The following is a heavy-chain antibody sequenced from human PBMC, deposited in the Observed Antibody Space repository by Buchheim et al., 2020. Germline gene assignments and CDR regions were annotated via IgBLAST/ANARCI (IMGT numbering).Heavy chain of an antibody. CDR2: ITWNGGNR. CDR3: ARDPSIDCRGGSCSPPGWFDP. J-gene: IGHJ5*02. CDR1: GFRFDDYG. D-gene: IGHD2-15*01. V-gene: IGHV3-20*04. Sequence: EVHLVESGGGVVRPGGSLRLSCAASGFRFDDYGMSWVRQAPGKGLEWVSGITWNGGNRGYADSVKGRFTISRDNAKNSLYLQLNSLRAEDTALYYCARDPSIDCRGGSCSPPGWFDPWGQGTL.